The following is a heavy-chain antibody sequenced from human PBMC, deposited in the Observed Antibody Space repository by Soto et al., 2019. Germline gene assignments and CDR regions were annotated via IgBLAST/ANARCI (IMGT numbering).Heavy chain of an antibody. CDR3: AKEGREYYYDSSGYYYEKNYYYYGMDV. Sequence: PGGSLRLSCAASGFTFSSYAMSWVRQAPGKGLEWVSAISGSGGSTYYADSVKGRFTISRDNSKNTLYLQMNSLRAEDTAVYYCAKEGREYYYDSSGYYYEKNYYYYGMDVWGQGTTVTVSS. J-gene: IGHJ6*02. V-gene: IGHV3-23*01. CDR2: ISGSGGST. CDR1: GFTFSSYA. D-gene: IGHD3-22*01.